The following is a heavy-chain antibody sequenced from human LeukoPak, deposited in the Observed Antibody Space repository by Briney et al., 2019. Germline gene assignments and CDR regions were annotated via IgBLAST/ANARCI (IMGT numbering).Heavy chain of an antibody. J-gene: IGHJ4*02. V-gene: IGHV5-51*01. CDR1: GSSFTSYW. CDR2: IYPGDSDT. D-gene: IGHD2-2*01. CDR3: ARHSYCSSTSCYRFFDY. Sequence: PGESLQISCQGSGSSFTSYWIGWVRQLPGKGLEWMGIIYPGDSDTRYSPSFQGQVTISADKSISTAYLQWSSLKASDTAMYYCARHSYCSSTSCYRFFDYWGQGTLVTVSS.